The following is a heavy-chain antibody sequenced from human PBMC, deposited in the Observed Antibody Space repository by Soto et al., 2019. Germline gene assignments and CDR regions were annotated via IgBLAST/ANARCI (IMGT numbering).Heavy chain of an antibody. V-gene: IGHV1-69*04. CDR2: IIPILGIA. Sequence: SVKVSCKASGGTFSSYTISWVRQAPGQGLEWMGRIIPILGIANYAQKFQGRVTITADKSTSTAYMEVSSLRSEDTAVYYCAREAVNYYNGMHVWGQGTTVTVSS. CDR3: AREAVNYYNGMHV. CDR1: GGTFSSYT. J-gene: IGHJ6*02. D-gene: IGHD3-10*01.